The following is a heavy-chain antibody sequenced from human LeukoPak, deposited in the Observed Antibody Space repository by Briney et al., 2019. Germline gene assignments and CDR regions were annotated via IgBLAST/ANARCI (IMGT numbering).Heavy chain of an antibody. Sequence: PSETLSLTCAVYGGSFSGYYWSWIRQPPGKGLEWIGEINHSGSTNYNPFLKSRVTISVDTSKNQFSLKLSSVTAADTAVYYCARGSSSWYQLAFDYWGQGTLVTVSS. J-gene: IGHJ4*02. D-gene: IGHD6-13*01. V-gene: IGHV4-34*01. CDR2: INHSGST. CDR1: GGSFSGYY. CDR3: ARGSSSWYQLAFDY.